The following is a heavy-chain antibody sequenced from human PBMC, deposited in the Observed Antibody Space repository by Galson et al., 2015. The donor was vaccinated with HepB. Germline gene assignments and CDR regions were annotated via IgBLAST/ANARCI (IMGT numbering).Heavy chain of an antibody. V-gene: IGHV1-3*01. CDR2: INAGNGNT. CDR1: GYTFTSYA. J-gene: IGHJ4*02. D-gene: IGHD3-22*01. Sequence: SVKVSCKASGYTFTSYAMHWVRQAPGQGLEWMGWINAGNGNTKYSQKFQGRVTITADKSTSTAYMELSSLRSEDTAVYYCARGGYYVGWGQGTLVTVSS. CDR3: ARGGYYVG.